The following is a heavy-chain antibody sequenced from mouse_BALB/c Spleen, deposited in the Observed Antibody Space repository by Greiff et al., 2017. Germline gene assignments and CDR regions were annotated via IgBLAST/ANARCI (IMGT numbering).Heavy chain of an antibody. CDR1: GFTFTDYY. CDR3: ARDDYYGSSYNYAMDY. V-gene: IGHV7-3*02. J-gene: IGHJ4*01. Sequence: DVKLVESGGGLVQPGGSLRLSCATSGFTFTDYYMSWVRQPPGKALEWLGFIRNKANGYTTEYSASVKGRFTISRDNSQSILYLQMNTLRAEDSATYYCARDDYYGSSYNYAMDYWGQGTSVTVSS. D-gene: IGHD1-1*01. CDR2: IRNKANGYTT.